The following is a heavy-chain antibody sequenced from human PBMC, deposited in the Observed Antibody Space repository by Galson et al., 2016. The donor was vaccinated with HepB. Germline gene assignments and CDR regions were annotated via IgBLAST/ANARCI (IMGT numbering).Heavy chain of an antibody. J-gene: IGHJ4*02. CDR1: GFTFNSYA. CDR3: AKDRRGRFLEWLSFFDY. V-gene: IGHV3-23*01. D-gene: IGHD3-3*01. Sequence: SLRLSCAASGFTFNSYAMSWVRQAPGKGLEWVSIVSGRGGSTYYADSVKGRFTISRDNSKNTLFLQMNSLRAEDTAVYYCAKDRRGRFLEWLSFFDYWGQGTLLTVSS. CDR2: VSGRGGST.